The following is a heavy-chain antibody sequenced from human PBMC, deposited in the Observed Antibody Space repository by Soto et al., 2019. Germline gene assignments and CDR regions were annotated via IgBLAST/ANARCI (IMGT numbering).Heavy chain of an antibody. CDR1: GGTFSSYA. CDR3: GSQVVATDSYSYCGLAF. V-gene: IGHV1-69*01. Sequence: QVQLVQSGAEVKKPGSSVKVSCKASGGTFSSYAISWVRQAPGQGLEWMGGIIPIFGPANYAQKFQGRVTFTADESTSTAYRELSSLRSGDSAVYYWGSQVVATDSYSYCGLAFWGQGPTVTVSS. J-gene: IGHJ6*02. D-gene: IGHD2-15*01. CDR2: IIPIFGPA.